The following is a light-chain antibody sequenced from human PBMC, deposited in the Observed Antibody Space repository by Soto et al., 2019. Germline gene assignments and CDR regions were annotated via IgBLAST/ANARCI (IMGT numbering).Light chain of an antibody. CDR3: QQRSSWPRMYT. V-gene: IGKV3-11*01. Sequence: SVLTQSPATLSLSPGERATLSCRASQSDGNYIAWYQQKPGQPPRLLIYDVSNRATGVPARFSGSGSGTDFTLTISSLEPEDFGVYLCQQRSSWPRMYTFGQGTKLEI. CDR1: QSDGNY. CDR2: DVS. J-gene: IGKJ2*01.